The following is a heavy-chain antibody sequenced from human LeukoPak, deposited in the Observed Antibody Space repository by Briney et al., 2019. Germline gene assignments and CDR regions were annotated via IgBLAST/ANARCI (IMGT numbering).Heavy chain of an antibody. J-gene: IGHJ4*02. CDR3: ATSVTSSSGWYYGY. CDR2: IYYGGRT. CDR1: GGSISSLSYY. Sequence: PSETLSLTCSVSGGSISSLSYYWGWVRQRPGKGLEWIGSIYYGGRTYYNPSLKSRVTMPVDTSKNQFSLKLSSVTAADTAIYYCATSVTSSSGWYYGYWGQGSLVTVSS. V-gene: IGHV4-39*01. D-gene: IGHD6-19*01.